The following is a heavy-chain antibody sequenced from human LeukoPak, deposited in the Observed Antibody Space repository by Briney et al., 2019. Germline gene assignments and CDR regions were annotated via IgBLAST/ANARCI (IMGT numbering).Heavy chain of an antibody. CDR2: TSVSGGST. CDR1: GFNFSNYA. Sequence: PGGSLRLSCAASGFNFSNYAMSWVRQAPGKGLEWVSATSVSGGSTYYADSVKGRFTISRDNSKNTLYLQMNSLRAEDTAVYYCAKELYYYDSSGSFDYWGQGTLVTVSS. J-gene: IGHJ4*02. CDR3: AKELYYYDSSGSFDY. V-gene: IGHV3-23*01. D-gene: IGHD3-22*01.